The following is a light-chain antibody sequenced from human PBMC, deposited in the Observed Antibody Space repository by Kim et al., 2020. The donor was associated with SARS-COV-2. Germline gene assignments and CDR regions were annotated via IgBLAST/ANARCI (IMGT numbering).Light chain of an antibody. J-gene: IGKJ4*01. CDR1: QSVSSY. CDR3: QQRSNRLT. Sequence: EIVLTQSPATLSLSPGERATLSCRASQSVSSYLAWYQQKPGQAPRLLIYDASNRATGIPARFSGSGSGTDFTLTISSLEPEDCAVYYCQQRSNRLTFGGGTKVDIK. V-gene: IGKV3-11*01. CDR2: DAS.